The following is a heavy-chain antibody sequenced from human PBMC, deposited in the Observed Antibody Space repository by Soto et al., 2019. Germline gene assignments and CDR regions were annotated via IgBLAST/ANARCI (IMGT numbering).Heavy chain of an antibody. D-gene: IGHD2-2*01. CDR3: ARALKNRSVVVPAAMAP. CDR2: INPNSGGT. J-gene: IGHJ5*02. V-gene: IGHV1-2*02. CDR1: GYTFTGYY. Sequence: ASAKVSCKASGYTFTGYYIHWVRQAPGQGLEWMGWINPNSGGTNYAQKFQGRVTMTRDTSISTAYMELSRLRSDDTAVYYCARALKNRSVVVPAAMAPWGQGTLVTVSS.